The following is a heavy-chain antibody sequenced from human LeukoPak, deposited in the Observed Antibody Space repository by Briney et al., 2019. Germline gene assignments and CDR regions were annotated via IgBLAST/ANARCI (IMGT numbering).Heavy chain of an antibody. CDR2: ISGSGGST. Sequence: SGGSLRLSCAPSGFTFSSYAMSWVRQAPGKGLEWVSAISGSGGSTYYADSVKGRFTISRDNSKNTLYLQMNSLRAEDTAVYYCATTGGYSYGSRGVSDYWGQGTLVTVSS. CDR1: GFTFSSYA. V-gene: IGHV3-23*01. D-gene: IGHD5-18*01. CDR3: ATTGGYSYGSRGVSDY. J-gene: IGHJ4*02.